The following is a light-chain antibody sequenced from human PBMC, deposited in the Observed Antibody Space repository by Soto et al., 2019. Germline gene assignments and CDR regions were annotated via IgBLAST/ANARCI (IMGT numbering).Light chain of an antibody. CDR2: AAS. J-gene: IGKJ4*01. CDR3: QPYNNWPLT. V-gene: IGKV1-17*01. CDR1: QGIRND. Sequence: IEMTQALSCLCASVEDRVTITCRASQGIRNDLGWYQQKPGTAPKRLIYAASSLESGVPSRFSGSGSGAEFTLTINSLQSEDFAVYYCQPYNNWPLTFGGGTKV.